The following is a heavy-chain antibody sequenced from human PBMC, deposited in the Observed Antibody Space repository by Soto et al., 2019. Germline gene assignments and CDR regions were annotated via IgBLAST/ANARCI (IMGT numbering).Heavy chain of an antibody. D-gene: IGHD3-3*01. CDR2: IKTDASEK. V-gene: IGHV3-7*01. CDR3: AREVTSRITIFGLVTRGMDV. CDR1: GFTLGSYW. Sequence: PGGSLRLSCEASGFTLGSYWLSWVRQAPGKGLEWLATIKTDASEKKYVDSVKGRFTMSRDNAKNSLYLQMNSLRAEDTAVYYCAREVTSRITIFGLVTRGMDVWGQGTTVTVSS. J-gene: IGHJ6*02.